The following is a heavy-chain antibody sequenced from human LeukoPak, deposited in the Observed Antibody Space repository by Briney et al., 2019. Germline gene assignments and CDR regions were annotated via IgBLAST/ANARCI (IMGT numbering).Heavy chain of an antibody. J-gene: IGHJ4*02. D-gene: IGHD3-10*01. CDR3: AREGSSVSTYFDY. V-gene: IGHV3-23*01. CDR2: ISGSGGST. Sequence: GGSLRLSCAASGFTFSSYAMSWVRQAPGKGLEWASAISGSGGSTYYADSVKGRFTISRDNSKNTLYLQMNSLRAEDTAVYYCAREGSSVSTYFDYWGQGTLVTVSS. CDR1: GFTFSSYA.